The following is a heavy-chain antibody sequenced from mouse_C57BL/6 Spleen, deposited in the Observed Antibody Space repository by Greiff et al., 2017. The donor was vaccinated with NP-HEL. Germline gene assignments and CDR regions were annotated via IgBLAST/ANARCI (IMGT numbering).Heavy chain of an antibody. CDR1: GYTFTDHT. V-gene: IGHV1-78*01. D-gene: IGHD1-1*01. CDR3: AREDYYGSSYVYFDY. CDR2: IYPRDGST. Sequence: VQLQQSDAELVKPGASVKISCKVSGYTFTDHTIHWMKQRPEQGLEWIGYIYPRDGSTKYNEKFKGKATLTADKSSSTAYMQLNSLTSEDSAVYFCAREDYYGSSYVYFDYWGQGTTLTVSS. J-gene: IGHJ2*01.